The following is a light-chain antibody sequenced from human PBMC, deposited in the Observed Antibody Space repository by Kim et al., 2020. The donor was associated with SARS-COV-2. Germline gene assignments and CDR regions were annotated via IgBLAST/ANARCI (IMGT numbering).Light chain of an antibody. CDR1: NIGSKS. CDR2: YDN. J-gene: IGLJ3*02. CDR3: QVWDSSSDQAV. V-gene: IGLV3-21*04. Sequence: SYELTQPPSVSVAPGKTARITCGGNNIGSKSVHWYQQKPGQAPVLVIYYDNDRPSGVPERFSGSNSGNTATLTISRVEAGDEADYYCQVWDSSSDQAVFG.